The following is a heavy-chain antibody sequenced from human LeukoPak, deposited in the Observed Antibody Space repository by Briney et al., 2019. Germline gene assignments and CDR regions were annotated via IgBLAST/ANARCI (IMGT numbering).Heavy chain of an antibody. CDR2: INPNSGGT. V-gene: IGHV1-2*02. CDR3: ARTYIVATSNFDY. D-gene: IGHD5-12*01. CDR1: GYTFTGYY. J-gene: IGHJ4*02. Sequence: GASVKVSCKASGYTFTGYYMHWVRQAPGQGLEWMGWINPNSGGTNYAQKFQGRFTMTRDTSTSTVYMELSSLRSEDTAVYYCARTYIVATSNFDYWGQGTLVTVSS.